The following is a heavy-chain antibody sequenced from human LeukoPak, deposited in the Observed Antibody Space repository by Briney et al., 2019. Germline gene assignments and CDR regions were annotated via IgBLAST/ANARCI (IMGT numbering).Heavy chain of an antibody. J-gene: IGHJ4*02. V-gene: IGHV1-46*01. CDR2: ISPSGGST. D-gene: IGHD1-7*01. CDR3: ARWITGTTGTFDY. CDR1: GYTFTSNY. Sequence: ASVKVSCKAFGYTFTSNYMHWVRQAPGQGPEWMGVISPSGGSTTYAQKFQGRVTITADKATSTAYMELSSLRSEDTAVYYCARWITGTTGTFDYWGQGTLVTVSS.